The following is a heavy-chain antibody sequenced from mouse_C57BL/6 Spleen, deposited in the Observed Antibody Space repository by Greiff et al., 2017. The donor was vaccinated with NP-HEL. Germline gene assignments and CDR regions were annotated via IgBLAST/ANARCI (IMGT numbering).Heavy chain of an antibody. CDR3: ARSGYSNYVGYFDY. D-gene: IGHD2-5*01. J-gene: IGHJ2*01. V-gene: IGHV1-54*01. CDR1: GYAFTNYL. Sequence: QVQLQQSGAELVRPGTSVKVSCKASGYAFTNYLIEWVKQRPGQGLEWIGVINPGSGGTNYNEKIKGKATLTADKSSSTAYMQLSSLTSEDSAVYFCARSGYSNYVGYFDYWGQGTTLTVSS. CDR2: INPGSGGT.